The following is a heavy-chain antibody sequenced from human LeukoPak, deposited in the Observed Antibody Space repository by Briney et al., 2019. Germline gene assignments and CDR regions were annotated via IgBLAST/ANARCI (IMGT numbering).Heavy chain of an antibody. CDR2: ISAYNGNT. J-gene: IGHJ4*02. D-gene: IGHD1-26*01. V-gene: IGHV1-18*01. CDR1: GYTFTSYG. CDR3: ARDRAPVTVGATNLNDY. Sequence: ASVKVSCKASGYTFTSYGISWVRQAPGQGLEWMGWISAYNGNTNYAQKLQGRVTMTTDTSTSTAYMELRSLRSDDTAVYYCARDRAPVTVGATNLNDYWGQGTLVTVSS.